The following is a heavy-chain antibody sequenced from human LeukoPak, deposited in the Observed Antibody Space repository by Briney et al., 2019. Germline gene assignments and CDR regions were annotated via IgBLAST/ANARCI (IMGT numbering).Heavy chain of an antibody. D-gene: IGHD6-13*01. CDR3: VGWQQLAAY. V-gene: IGHV3-23*01. CDR1: GFTFSAYG. CDR2: ITYSSGNT. J-gene: IGHJ4*02. Sequence: GGSLRLSCAASGFTFSAYGMSWFRQAPGKGLEWVSAITYSSGNTYYADSVKGRFTISRDNSKNTLYLQMNSLRAEDTALYYCVGWQQLAAYWGQGALVTVSS.